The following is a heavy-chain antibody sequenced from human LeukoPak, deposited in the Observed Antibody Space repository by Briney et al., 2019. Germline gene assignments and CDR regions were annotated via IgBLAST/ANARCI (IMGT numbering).Heavy chain of an antibody. Sequence: PGGSLRLSCAASRFTFSSYWMHRVRQAPGKGLVWVSHIKSDGSSTSYADSVKGRFTISRDNAKNTLYLQMNSLRAEDTAVYYCARISQRSFDPWGQGTLVTVSS. CDR1: RFTFSSYW. J-gene: IGHJ5*02. CDR2: IKSDGSST. CDR3: ARISQRSFDP. D-gene: IGHD3-3*01. V-gene: IGHV3-74*01.